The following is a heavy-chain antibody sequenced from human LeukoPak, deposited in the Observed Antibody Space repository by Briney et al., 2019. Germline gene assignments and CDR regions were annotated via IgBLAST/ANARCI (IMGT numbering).Heavy chain of an antibody. CDR3: AKVPSRGIPYYFDY. D-gene: IGHD3-10*01. V-gene: IGHV3-23*01. CDR2: INDSGGST. Sequence: GRSLRLSCAASGLTFSSYAMTWVRQAPGKWLGWVSAINDSGGSTYYADSVKGRFTISRDNSKNMPYLQMSSLRAEDTAVYYCAKVPSRGIPYYFDYWGQGTLVTVSS. CDR1: GLTFSSYA. J-gene: IGHJ4*02.